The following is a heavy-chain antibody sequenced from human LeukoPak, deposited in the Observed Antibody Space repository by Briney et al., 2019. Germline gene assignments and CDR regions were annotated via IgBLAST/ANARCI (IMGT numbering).Heavy chain of an antibody. V-gene: IGHV5-51*01. J-gene: IGHJ4*02. CDR1: GHSFTNYW. Sequence: GESLKISCKGPGHSFTNYWIGWVRQMPGKGLAWMGIIYLGDSDTRYSPSFQGQVTISADKSISTAYLQWSSLKASDTAMYYCARQDGSGSPFDYWGQGTLVTVSS. CDR2: IYLGDSDT. CDR3: ARQDGSGSPFDY. D-gene: IGHD3-10*01.